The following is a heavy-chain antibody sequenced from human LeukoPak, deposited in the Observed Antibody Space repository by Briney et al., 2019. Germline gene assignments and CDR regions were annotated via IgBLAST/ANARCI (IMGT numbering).Heavy chain of an antibody. D-gene: IGHD5-18*01. V-gene: IGHV4-59*08. CDR2: IYYSGST. Sequence: SETLSLTCNVSGGSISRYYWSWIRQPPGKGLEWIGYIYYSGSTNYNPSLKSRVTISVDTSKNQFSLKLSSVTAADTAVYYCARHTPYSYGTRFDYWGQGTLVTVSS. CDR1: GGSISRYY. CDR3: ARHTPYSYGTRFDY. J-gene: IGHJ4*02.